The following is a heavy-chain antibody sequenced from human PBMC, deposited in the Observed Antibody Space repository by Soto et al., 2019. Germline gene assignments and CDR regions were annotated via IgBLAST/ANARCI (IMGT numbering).Heavy chain of an antibody. CDR2: ISTNSGHT. CDR1: GYTFTNYG. V-gene: IGHV1-18*04. Sequence: QVKLVQSGAEVKKPGASVKVSCKASGYTFTNYGISWVRQAPGPGLEWMRWISTNSGHTDYAQNLRGRVTRTTDTSTTTAYMELRSVRSDGTVVYYCAREEYRQRYQWGEGTLVTVSS. D-gene: IGHD2-2*01. J-gene: IGHJ1*01. CDR3: AREEYRQRYQ.